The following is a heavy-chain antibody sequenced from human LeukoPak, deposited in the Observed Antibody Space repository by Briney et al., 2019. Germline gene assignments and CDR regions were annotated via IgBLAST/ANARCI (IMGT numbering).Heavy chain of an antibody. CDR2: ISTSSTTTNI. D-gene: IGHD1-7*01. Sequence: GGSLRLSCEASGFTFSSYRMNWVRQAPGKGLEWVSSISTSSTTTNIYYADSMKGRFTISRDNAKNSLYLQMNSLRVEDTAVYYCARDGAPSWNYYYDYYYVDVWGKGTTVTVSS. CDR3: ARDGAPSWNYYYDYYYVDV. J-gene: IGHJ6*03. V-gene: IGHV3-21*01. CDR1: GFTFSSYR.